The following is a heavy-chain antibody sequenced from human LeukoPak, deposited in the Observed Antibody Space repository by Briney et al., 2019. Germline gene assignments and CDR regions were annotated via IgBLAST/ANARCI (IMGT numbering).Heavy chain of an antibody. CDR3: ARGQWLPHDAFDI. CDR2: IYYSGST. CDR1: GGSISSYY. Sequence: PSETLSLTCTVSGGSISSYYWSWIRQPPGKGQEWIGYIYYSGSTNYNPSLKSRVTISVDTSKNQFSLKLSSVTAADTAVYYCARGQWLPHDAFDIWGQGTMVTVSS. D-gene: IGHD6-19*01. V-gene: IGHV4-59*01. J-gene: IGHJ3*02.